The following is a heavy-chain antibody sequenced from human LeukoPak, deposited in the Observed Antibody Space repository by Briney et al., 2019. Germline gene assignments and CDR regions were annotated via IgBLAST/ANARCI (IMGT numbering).Heavy chain of an antibody. D-gene: IGHD5-12*01. Sequence: SETLSLTCTVSGGSISSYYWSWIRQPAGKGLESIGHISTSGSTNYNPSLKSRVTMSVDTSKNQFSLKLSSVTAADTAVYYCARTRRGYVGYYDYWGQGTLVTVSS. CDR1: GGSISSYY. V-gene: IGHV4-4*07. CDR2: ISTSGST. J-gene: IGHJ4*02. CDR3: ARTRRGYVGYYDY.